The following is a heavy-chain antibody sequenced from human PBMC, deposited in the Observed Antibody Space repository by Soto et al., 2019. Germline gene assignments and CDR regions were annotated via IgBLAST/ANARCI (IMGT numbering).Heavy chain of an antibody. CDR1: GYTLTELS. J-gene: IGHJ6*02. V-gene: IGHV1-24*01. CDR2: FDPEDGET. CDR3: ATSRQQLFDYYYYYGMDV. Sequence: GASVKVSCKVSGYTLTELSMHWVRQAPGKGLEWMGGFDPEDGETIYAQKFQGRVTMTEDTSTDTAYMELSSLRSEDTAVYYCATSRQQLFDYYYYYGMDVWGQGTTVTVSS. D-gene: IGHD6-13*01.